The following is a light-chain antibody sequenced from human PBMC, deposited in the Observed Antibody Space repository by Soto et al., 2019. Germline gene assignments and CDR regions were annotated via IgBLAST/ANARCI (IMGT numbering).Light chain of an antibody. CDR3: QQYGNWPST. CDR2: GAS. V-gene: IGKV3-15*01. Sequence: EIVLTQSPATLSLSPGERATLSCRASQSVSSNLAWYQQKPGQAPRLLIYGASTRATGIPARFSGSGSGTEFALTISSLQSEDFAVYYCQQYGNWPSTFGQGTKVDIK. CDR1: QSVSSN. J-gene: IGKJ1*01.